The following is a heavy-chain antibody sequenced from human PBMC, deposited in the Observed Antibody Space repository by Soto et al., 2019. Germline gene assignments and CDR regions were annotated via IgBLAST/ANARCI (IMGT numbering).Heavy chain of an antibody. CDR2: ISGSGGST. J-gene: IGHJ6*04. V-gene: IGHV3-23*01. Sequence: PVGSLRLSCASSVFTLSSYAMSCVRHSPGKGLEWVSAISGSGGSTYYADSVKGRFTISRDNSRNTLYLQMNSLRAEDTAVYYCAKVTRSSDRYRDDGMDVWGEATAVTLSS. D-gene: IGHD2-21*02. CDR3: AKVTRSSDRYRDDGMDV. CDR1: VFTLSSYA.